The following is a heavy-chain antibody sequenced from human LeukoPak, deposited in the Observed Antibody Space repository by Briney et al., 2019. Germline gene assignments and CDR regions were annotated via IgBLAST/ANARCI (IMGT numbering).Heavy chain of an antibody. CDR2: ISSGGRTI. J-gene: IGHJ3*01. V-gene: IGHV3-48*03. Sequence: GGSLRLSCAASGFAFSSYYVNWVRQAPGKGLEWVSYISSGGRTIHYADSVKGRFTISRDSAKTSLYLQMNSLRAEDTAVYYCATDDAGPYVLEVWGHGTMVTVSS. CDR3: ATDDAGPYVLEV. D-gene: IGHD2-8*01. CDR1: GFAFSSYY.